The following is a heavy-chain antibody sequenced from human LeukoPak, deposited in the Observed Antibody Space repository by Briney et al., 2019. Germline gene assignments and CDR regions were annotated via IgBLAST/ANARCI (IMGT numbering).Heavy chain of an antibody. CDR1: GYTFTSYY. V-gene: IGHV1-46*01. CDR3: ARDTARGFDY. J-gene: IGHJ4*02. D-gene: IGHD5-18*01. CDR2: INPSGGST. Sequence: ASVKVSCKASGYTFTSYYMHWVRQAPGQGLEWMGIINPSGGSTSYAQKFQGRVTMTRDTSTSTVYMELSSLRSEETAVYHCARDTARGFDYWGQGTLVTVSS.